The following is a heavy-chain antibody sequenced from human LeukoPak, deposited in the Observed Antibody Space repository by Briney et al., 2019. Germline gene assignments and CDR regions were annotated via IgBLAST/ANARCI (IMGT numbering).Heavy chain of an antibody. D-gene: IGHD6-19*01. CDR2: INHSGST. J-gene: IGHJ6*02. Sequence: SETLSLTCAVYGGSFSGYYWSWIRQPPGKWLEWIGEINHSGSTNYNPSLKSRVTISVDTSKNQFSLKLSSVTAADTAVYYCAREWYSSGWYYYYGMDVWGQGTTVTVSS. CDR3: AREWYSSGWYYYYGMDV. CDR1: GGSFSGYY. V-gene: IGHV4-34*01.